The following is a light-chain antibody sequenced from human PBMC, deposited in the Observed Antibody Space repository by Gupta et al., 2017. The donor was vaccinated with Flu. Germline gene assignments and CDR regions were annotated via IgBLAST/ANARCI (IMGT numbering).Light chain of an antibody. CDR3: QSYEV. J-gene: IGLJ2*01. CDR2: EDD. Sequence: SSGKTVTISCTRSSGSIGINYVQWYQQRPGTSSKNIIYEDDQRPSGVPDRFSGSIDRSSNTAYLTIAGLKTEDEADYYCQSYEVFGGGTKLTVL. CDR1: SGSIGINY. V-gene: IGLV6-57*01.